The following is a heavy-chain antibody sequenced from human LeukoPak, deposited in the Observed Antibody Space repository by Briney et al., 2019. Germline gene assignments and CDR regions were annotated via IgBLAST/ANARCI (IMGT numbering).Heavy chain of an antibody. CDR2: IKEDGSEK. D-gene: IGHD3-16*01. Sequence: GGSLRLSCAASGSTFSSYWMSWVRQAPGKGLEWVANIKEDGSEKYYVDSVKGRFTMSRDNAKNSLYLQLNSLRAEDTAVYYCARLGEKADFDYWGQGTLVTVSS. CDR1: GSTFSSYW. J-gene: IGHJ4*02. V-gene: IGHV3-7*01. CDR3: ARLGEKADFDY.